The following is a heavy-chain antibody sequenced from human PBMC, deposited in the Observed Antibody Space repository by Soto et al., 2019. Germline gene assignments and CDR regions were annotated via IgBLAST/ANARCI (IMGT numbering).Heavy chain of an antibody. J-gene: IGHJ4*02. CDR2: INPNSGGT. V-gene: IGHV1-2*02. CDR3: ARGHDSSGYYY. CDR1: GYTFVDYY. D-gene: IGHD3-22*01. Sequence: VASVKVSCKASGYTFVDYYMNWVRQAPGQGLEWMGWINPNSGGTKYAQKFQGRVTMTRDTSISTVYMELSRLRSDDTAVYYCARGHDSSGYYYWGQGTLVTVSS.